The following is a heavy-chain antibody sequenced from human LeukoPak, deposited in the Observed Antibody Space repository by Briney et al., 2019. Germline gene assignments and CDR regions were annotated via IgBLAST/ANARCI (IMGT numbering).Heavy chain of an antibody. CDR1: GFTFSSYG. CDR2: ISYDGSNK. J-gene: IGHJ6*03. Sequence: GGSLRLSCAASGFTFSSYGMHWVRQAPGKGLEWVAVISYDGSNKYYADSVKGRFTISRDNSKNTLYLQMNSLRAEDTAVYYCARPYSPYYYYYYMDVWGKGTTVTVSS. CDR3: ARPYSPYYYYYYMDV. V-gene: IGHV3-30*03. D-gene: IGHD2-15*01.